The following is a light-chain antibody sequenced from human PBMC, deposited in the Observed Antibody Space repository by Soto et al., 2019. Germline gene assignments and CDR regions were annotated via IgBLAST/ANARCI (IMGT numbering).Light chain of an antibody. CDR3: SSYAGSNNLVV. J-gene: IGLJ2*01. CDR1: NIETKG. Sequence: SYELTQPPSVSVAPGRTATISCGGDNIETKGVHWYQQKPGQAPVLVLYDDTDRPSGVPDRFSGSKSGNTASLTVSGLQAEDEADYYCSSYAGSNNLVVFGGGTKLTVL. CDR2: DDT. V-gene: IGLV3-21*02.